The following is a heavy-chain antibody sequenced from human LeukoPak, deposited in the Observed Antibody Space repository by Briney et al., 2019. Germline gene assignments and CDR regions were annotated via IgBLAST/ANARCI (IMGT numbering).Heavy chain of an antibody. CDR2: ISSNGGST. D-gene: IGHD3-10*01. V-gene: IGHV3-64*01. CDR3: ARVGGDYYGSGSTGYYYYYMDV. Sequence: GGSLRLSCAASGFTFSSYAMHWVRQAPGKGLEYVSAISSNGGSTYYANSVKGRFTISRDNSKNTLYLQMGSLRAEDMAVYYCARVGGDYYGSGSTGYYYYYMDVWGKGTTVTISS. J-gene: IGHJ6*03. CDR1: GFTFSSYA.